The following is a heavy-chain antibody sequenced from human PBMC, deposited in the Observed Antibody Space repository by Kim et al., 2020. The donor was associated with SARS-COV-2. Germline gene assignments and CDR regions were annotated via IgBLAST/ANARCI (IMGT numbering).Heavy chain of an antibody. V-gene: IGHV1-8*01. CDR1: GYTFTSYD. CDR2: MNPNSGNT. CDR3: ARGAYSRGYGEAYYYGMDV. D-gene: IGHD4-17*01. J-gene: IGHJ6*02. Sequence: ASVKVSCKASGYTFTSYDINWVRQATGQGLEWMGWMNPNSGNTGYAQKFQGRVTMTRNTSISTAYMELSSLRSEDTAVYYCARGAYSRGYGEAYYYGMDVWGQGTTVTVSS.